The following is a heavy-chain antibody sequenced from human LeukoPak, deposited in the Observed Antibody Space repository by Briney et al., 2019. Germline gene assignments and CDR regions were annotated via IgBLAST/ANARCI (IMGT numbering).Heavy chain of an antibody. CDR2: INHSGST. CDR1: GGSFSGYY. V-gene: IGHV4-34*01. D-gene: IGHD2-15*01. Sequence: SETLSLTCAVYGGSFSGYYWSWIRQPPGKGLEWIGEINHSGSTNYNPSLKSRVTVSLDTSKNQFSLKLSSVIAADTAVYYCARAPGAALDWGQGTLVTVSS. CDR3: ARAPGAALD. J-gene: IGHJ4*02.